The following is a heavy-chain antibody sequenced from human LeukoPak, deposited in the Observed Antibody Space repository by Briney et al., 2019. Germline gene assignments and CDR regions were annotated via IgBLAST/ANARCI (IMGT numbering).Heavy chain of an antibody. CDR1: GASISTTGYY. V-gene: IGHV4-39*07. Sequence: SETLSLTCTVSGASISTTGYYWGWIRQPPGKGLEWLGSIYNTGRTYYNPSLKSRATISVDTSKNQFSLKLNSVTAADTAVYYCARADTRAGTETNWFDPWGQGTLVTVSS. CDR3: ARADTRAGTETNWFDP. CDR2: IYNTGRT. J-gene: IGHJ5*02. D-gene: IGHD6-13*01.